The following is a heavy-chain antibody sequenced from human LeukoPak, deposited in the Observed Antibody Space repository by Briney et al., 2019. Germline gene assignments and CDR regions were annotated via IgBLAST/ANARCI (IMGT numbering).Heavy chain of an antibody. V-gene: IGHV3-48*01. D-gene: IGHD3-10*01. J-gene: IGHJ4*02. CDR1: GFTFSSYS. CDR3: TRGNSGSYYNQGFDY. CDR2: ISSSSSTI. Sequence: PGGSLRLSCAASGFTFSSYSMNWVRQAPGKGLEWVSYISSSSSTIYYADSVKGRFTISRDNAKNSLYLQMNSLRAEDTAVYYCTRGNSGSYYNQGFDYWGQGTPVTVSS.